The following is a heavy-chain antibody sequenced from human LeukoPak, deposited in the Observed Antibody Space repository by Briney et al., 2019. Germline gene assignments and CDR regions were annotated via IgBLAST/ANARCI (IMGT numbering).Heavy chain of an antibody. J-gene: IGHJ4*02. CDR3: ARPRIAAAGGAFDY. D-gene: IGHD6-13*01. Sequence: GESLKIYCKGSGYSFSTYWIGWVRQMPGKGLEWMGIIYPGDSDTRYSPSFQGQVTISADKSISTAYLQWSSLKAPDTAMYYCARPRIAAAGGAFDYWGQGTLVTVSS. V-gene: IGHV5-51*01. CDR2: IYPGDSDT. CDR1: GYSFSTYW.